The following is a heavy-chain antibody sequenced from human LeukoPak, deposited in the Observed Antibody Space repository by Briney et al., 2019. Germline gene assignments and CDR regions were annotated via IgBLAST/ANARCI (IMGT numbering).Heavy chain of an antibody. CDR2: INPSGGST. CDR1: GYTLTSYG. J-gene: IGHJ4*02. CDR3: ARVANYDILTGYDY. D-gene: IGHD3-9*01. V-gene: IGHV1-46*01. Sequence: ASVKVSCKASGYTLTSYGISWVRQAPGQGLEWMGWINPSGGSTSYAQKFQGRVTMTRDTSTSTVYMELSSLRSEDTAVYYCARVANYDILTGYDYWGQGTLVTVSS.